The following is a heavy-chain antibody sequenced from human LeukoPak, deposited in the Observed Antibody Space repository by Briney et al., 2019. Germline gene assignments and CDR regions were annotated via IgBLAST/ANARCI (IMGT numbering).Heavy chain of an antibody. Sequence: PSETLSLTCTVSGGSISSSSKYWGWIRQPPGKGLEWIGSIYYSGTTYYNPSLKSRVTISVDTSKNQFSLKLSSVTAADTAMYYCATTTIRLGYWGQGTLVTVSS. CDR2: IYYSGTT. CDR3: ATTTIRLGY. D-gene: IGHD1-26*01. J-gene: IGHJ4*02. CDR1: GGSISSSSKY. V-gene: IGHV4-39*07.